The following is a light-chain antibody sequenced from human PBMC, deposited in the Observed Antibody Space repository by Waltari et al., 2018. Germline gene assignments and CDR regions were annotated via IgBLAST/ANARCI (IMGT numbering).Light chain of an antibody. CDR3: QYSTT. J-gene: IGKJ1*01. Sequence: DIQMTQSPSTLSASVGDRVTITCRASQSISTWVAWYQQKPGKAPKLLIYKASSLESGVPSRFSSSGSGTEFTLTISSLQPDDFATYYCQYSTTFGQGTKVEIK. CDR1: QSISTW. V-gene: IGKV1-5*03. CDR2: KAS.